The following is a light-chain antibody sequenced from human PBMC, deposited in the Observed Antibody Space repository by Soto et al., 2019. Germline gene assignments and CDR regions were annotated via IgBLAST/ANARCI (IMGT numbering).Light chain of an antibody. CDR3: QQHNNWPPWT. CDR2: GAS. CDR1: QSVSSN. J-gene: IGKJ1*01. V-gene: IGKV3-15*01. Sequence: EIVMTQSPATLSVSPGVRATLSCRASQSVSSNLAWYQQKPGHAPRLLMYGASTRATGIPDRFSGSGSGTAFTLTISSLQSEDFAVYYCQQHNNWPPWTFGQGTKVEIK.